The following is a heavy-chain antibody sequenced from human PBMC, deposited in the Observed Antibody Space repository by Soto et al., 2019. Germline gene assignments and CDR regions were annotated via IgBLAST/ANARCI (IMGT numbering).Heavy chain of an antibody. CDR2: ISAHNGNT. CDR1: GYDFTTYG. Sequence: QVHLVQSGAEVKKPGASVKVSCKGSGYDFTTYGITWVRQAPGQGLEWMAWISAHNGNTDYAQQLQGRVTVTRDTSTSTEYMELRNLRSDDSAVYYCARERYGDYWGQGALVTVSS. J-gene: IGHJ4*02. D-gene: IGHD1-1*01. CDR3: ARERYGDY. V-gene: IGHV1-18*01.